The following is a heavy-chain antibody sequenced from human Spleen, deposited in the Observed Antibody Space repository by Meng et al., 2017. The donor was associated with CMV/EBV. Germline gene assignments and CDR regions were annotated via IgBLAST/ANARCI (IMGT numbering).Heavy chain of an antibody. CDR1: IFTFSTYD. Sequence: GGSLRLSCAAYIFTFSTYDMQWVRQVTGKGLEWVSTIGSAGDIYYPGSVKGQFTTSRENARNSLYLQMNSLRAEDTAVYYCATRAPRGDGYNYDYFDNWGQGTLVTVSS. CDR3: ATRAPRGDGYNYDYFDN. J-gene: IGHJ4*02. D-gene: IGHD5-24*01. CDR2: IGSAGDI. V-gene: IGHV3-13*03.